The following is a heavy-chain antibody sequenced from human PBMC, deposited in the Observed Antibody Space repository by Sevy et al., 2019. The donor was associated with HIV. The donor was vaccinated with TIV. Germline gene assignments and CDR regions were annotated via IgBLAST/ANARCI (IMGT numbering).Heavy chain of an antibody. CDR3: VRAIAADGSF. CDR1: GFSLNSYW. CDR2: IKQDGSVK. J-gene: IGHJ4*02. V-gene: IGHV3-7*01. D-gene: IGHD6-13*01. Sequence: GGSLRLSCAASGFSLNSYWMSWVRQAPGKGLEWEANIKQDGSVKYYVDSVKGRFTISRDNARNLLYLQMNSLRAEDTALYYCVRAIAADGSFWGQGTLVTVSS.